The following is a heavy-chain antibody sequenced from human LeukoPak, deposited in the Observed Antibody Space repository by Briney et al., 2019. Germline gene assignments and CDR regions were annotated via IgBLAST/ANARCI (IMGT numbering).Heavy chain of an antibody. V-gene: IGHV3-30*18. CDR2: ISYDGSNK. D-gene: IGHD6-19*01. CDR1: GFTFSSYG. CDR3: AKDRGAVAGTWYFQH. J-gene: IGHJ1*01. Sequence: PGGSLRLSCAASGFTFSSYGMHWVRQAPGKGLEWVAVISYDGSNKYYADSVKGRFTISRDNSKNTLYLQMNSLRAEDTAAYYCAKDRGAVAGTWYFQHWGQGTLVTVSS.